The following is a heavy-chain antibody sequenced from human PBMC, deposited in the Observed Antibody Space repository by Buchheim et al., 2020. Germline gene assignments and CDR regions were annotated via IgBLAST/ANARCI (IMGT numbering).Heavy chain of an antibody. CDR1: GFTFSSYG. CDR2: ISYDGSNK. CDR3: AKDRDNEGTGSGMDV. J-gene: IGHJ6*02. D-gene: IGHD1-1*01. Sequence: VQLVESGGGVVQPGRSLRLSCAASGFTFSSYGMHWVRQAPGKGLEWVAVISYDGSNKYYADSVKGRFTISRDNSKNTLYLQMNSLRAEDTAVYYCAKDRDNEGTGSGMDVWGQGTT. V-gene: IGHV3-30*18.